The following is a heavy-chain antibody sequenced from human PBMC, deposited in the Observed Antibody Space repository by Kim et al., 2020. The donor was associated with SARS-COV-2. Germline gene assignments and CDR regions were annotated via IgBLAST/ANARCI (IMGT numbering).Heavy chain of an antibody. CDR3: VRDSYSSGWYYGMGV. Sequence: GGSLRLSCAASGFTFGSNWMHWVRQAPGKGLVWVSRINHDGSSARYADSVKGRFTISRDNAKNTLYLQMNSLRAEDTAVYYCVRDSYSSGWYYGMGVWGQGNTVTVSS. CDR1: GFTFGSNW. J-gene: IGHJ6*02. D-gene: IGHD6-19*01. CDR2: INHDGSSA. V-gene: IGHV3-74*01.